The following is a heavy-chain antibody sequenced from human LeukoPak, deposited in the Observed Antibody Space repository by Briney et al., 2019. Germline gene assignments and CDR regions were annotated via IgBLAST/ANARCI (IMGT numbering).Heavy chain of an antibody. CDR1: GFTFSTYS. D-gene: IGHD3-3*01. Sequence: GGSLRLSCAASGFTFSTYSMNWVRQAPGKGLEWVSSITSSNYIYYADSVKGRFTISRNNAKNSLYLQMNSLGAEDTAVYYCARSASRFLEWLLSSWGQGTLVTVSS. CDR2: ITSSNYI. V-gene: IGHV3-21*04. J-gene: IGHJ5*02. CDR3: ARSASRFLEWLLSS.